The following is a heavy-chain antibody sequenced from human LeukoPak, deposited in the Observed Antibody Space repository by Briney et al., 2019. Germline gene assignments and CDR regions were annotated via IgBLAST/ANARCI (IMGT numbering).Heavy chain of an antibody. CDR1: GFTFSSYS. D-gene: IGHD3-22*01. Sequence: GGSLRLSCAASGFTFSSYSMNWVRQGPGKGLEWVSYVSSSSTIYYADSVKGRFTISRDNAKNSLYLQMNSLRAEDTAVYYCARGSGYYDSSGYPFDYWGQGTLVTVSS. CDR3: ARGSGYYDSSGYPFDY. V-gene: IGHV3-48*04. CDR2: VSSSSTI. J-gene: IGHJ4*02.